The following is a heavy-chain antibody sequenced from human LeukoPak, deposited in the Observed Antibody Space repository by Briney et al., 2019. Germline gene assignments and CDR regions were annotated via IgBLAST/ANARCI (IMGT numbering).Heavy chain of an antibody. CDR2: SYFSGST. Sequence: PSETLSLTCTVSGGSISNYYWRWLRQPPPKGLAWVGYSYFSGSTNSSSSPKSQGTISVDTSKTKFSLKLSSVTAADTAVYYCARVISGTTVTTFSFDYWGQGTLVTVSS. V-gene: IGHV4-59*01. CDR1: GGSISNYY. CDR3: ARVISGTTVTTFSFDY. D-gene: IGHD4-17*01. J-gene: IGHJ4*02.